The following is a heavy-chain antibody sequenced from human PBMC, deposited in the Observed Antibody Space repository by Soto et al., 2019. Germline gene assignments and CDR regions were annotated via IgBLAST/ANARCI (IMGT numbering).Heavy chain of an antibody. CDR3: AREIAGNYYMDV. V-gene: IGHV1-69*04. J-gene: IGHJ6*03. Sequence: ASVKVSCKASGGTFSSYTISWVRQAPGQGLEWMGRIIPILGIANYAQKFQGRVTITADKSTSTAYMELSSLSSEDTAVYYCAREIAGNYYMDVWGKGTTVTVSS. D-gene: IGHD6-13*01. CDR2: IIPILGIA. CDR1: GGTFSSYT.